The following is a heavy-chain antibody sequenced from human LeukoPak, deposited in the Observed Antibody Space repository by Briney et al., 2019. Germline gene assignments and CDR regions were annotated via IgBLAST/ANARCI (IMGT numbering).Heavy chain of an antibody. J-gene: IGHJ3*02. Sequence: SETLSLTCTVSGGSISSYYWSWIRQPPGKGLECIGYIYNSGSTNYNPSLKSRVSISVDTSKNQFPLKLSSVTAADTAVYYCARSASDAFDIWGQGKMVTVSS. CDR1: GGSISSYY. CDR3: ARSASDAFDI. D-gene: IGHD6-25*01. CDR2: IYNSGST. V-gene: IGHV4-59*08.